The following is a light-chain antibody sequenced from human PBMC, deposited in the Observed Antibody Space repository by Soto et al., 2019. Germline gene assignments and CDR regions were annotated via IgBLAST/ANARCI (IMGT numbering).Light chain of an antibody. CDR3: QHRSEWPVS. J-gene: IGKJ5*01. Sequence: EIVLTQSPATLSLSPGEIATLSCRASRSVNSYLAWYQQKPGQAPRLLISDASNRATGIPARFSGSGSGTDFTLTISSLEPEDFAVYYCQHRSEWPVSFGQGTRLEIK. CDR1: RSVNSY. CDR2: DAS. V-gene: IGKV3-11*01.